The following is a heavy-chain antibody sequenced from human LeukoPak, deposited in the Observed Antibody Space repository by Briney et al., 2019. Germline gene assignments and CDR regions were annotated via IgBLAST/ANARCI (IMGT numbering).Heavy chain of an antibody. J-gene: IGHJ4*02. CDR1: GFTFSSYA. D-gene: IGHD3-10*01. CDR2: ISGSGGST. V-gene: IGHV3-23*01. Sequence: AGSLRLSCAASGFTFSSYAMSWVRQAPGKGLEWVSAISGSGGSTYYADSVKGRFTISRDNSKNTLYLQMNSLRAEDTAVYYCAKVREDSGSYYSYYFDYWGQGTLVTVSS. CDR3: AKVREDSGSYYSYYFDY.